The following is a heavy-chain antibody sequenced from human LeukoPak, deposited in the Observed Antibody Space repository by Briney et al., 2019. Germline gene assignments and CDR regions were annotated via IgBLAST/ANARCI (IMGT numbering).Heavy chain of an antibody. CDR3: ARDGYNYFGTGAFDI. D-gene: IGHD5-24*01. CDR2: IYHSGST. J-gene: IGHJ3*02. Sequence: SETLSLTCAVYGGSFSGYYWTWIRQPPGKGLEWIGYIYHSGSTYYNPSLKSRVTISVDRSKNQFSLKLSSVTAADTAVYYCARDGYNYFGTGAFDIWGQGTMVTVSS. V-gene: IGHV4-34*01. CDR1: GGSFSGYY.